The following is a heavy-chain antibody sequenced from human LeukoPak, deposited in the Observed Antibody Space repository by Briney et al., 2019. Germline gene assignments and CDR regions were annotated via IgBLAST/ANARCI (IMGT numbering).Heavy chain of an antibody. J-gene: IGHJ4*02. V-gene: IGHV3-49*04. D-gene: IGHD3-10*01. CDR3: TRGDGSGSF. CDR2: IRSKAYGGTT. CDR1: GFTFGNYA. Sequence: SGGSLRLSCTASGFTFGNYAMSWVRQAPGKGLEWVGFIRSKAYGGTTEYAASVKGRFTISKDDSKSIAYLQIHSLKTEDTAAYYCTRGDGSGSFWGQGTLVTVSS.